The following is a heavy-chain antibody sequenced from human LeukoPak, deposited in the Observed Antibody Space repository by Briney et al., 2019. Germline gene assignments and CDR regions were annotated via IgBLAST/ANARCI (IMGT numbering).Heavy chain of an antibody. J-gene: IGHJ6*03. D-gene: IGHD1-26*01. Sequence: GGSLRLSCAASGFTFSSYAMHWVRQAPGKGLEWVAVISYDGSNKYYADSVKGRFTISRDNSKNTLYLQMNSLRAEDTAVYYCASTVVGATIGWYYYMDVWGKGTTVTVSS. CDR2: ISYDGSNK. CDR3: ASTVVGATIGWYYYMDV. V-gene: IGHV3-30*04. CDR1: GFTFSSYA.